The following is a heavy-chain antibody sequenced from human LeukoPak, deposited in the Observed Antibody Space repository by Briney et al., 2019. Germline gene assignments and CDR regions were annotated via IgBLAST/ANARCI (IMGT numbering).Heavy chain of an antibody. CDR3: ARDRFCSGGNCNSGGMDY. CDR2: ISHDGSRQ. CDR1: GFTFSSYG. Sequence: GGSLRLSCAASGFTFSSYGMHWVRQAPGKGLEWVAVISHDGSRQYYADSVKGRFTISRDNSKKTLYLQMNSLRDTAVYYCARDRFCSGGNCNSGGMDYWGQGTLVTVSS. V-gene: IGHV3-30*19. J-gene: IGHJ4*02. D-gene: IGHD2-15*01.